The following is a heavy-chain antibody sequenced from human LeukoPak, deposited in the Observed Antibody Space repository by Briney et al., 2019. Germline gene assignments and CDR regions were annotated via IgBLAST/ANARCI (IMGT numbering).Heavy chain of an antibody. D-gene: IGHD6-13*01. V-gene: IGHV1-8*03. Sequence: ASVKVSCKASGYTFTSYDINWVRQATGQGLEWMGWMNPNSGNTGYAQEFQGRVTITRNTSISTAYMELSSLRSEDTAVYYCARGRKAAAGLFDYWGQGTLVTVSS. J-gene: IGHJ4*02. CDR2: MNPNSGNT. CDR3: ARGRKAAAGLFDY. CDR1: GYTFTSYD.